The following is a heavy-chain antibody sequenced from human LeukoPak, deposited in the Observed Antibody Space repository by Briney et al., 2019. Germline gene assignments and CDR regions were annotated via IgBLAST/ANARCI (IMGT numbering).Heavy chain of an antibody. Sequence: ASVKVSCKASGGTLSSYAISWVRQAPGQGLEWMGGIIPIFGTANYAQKFQGRVTITTDESTSTAYMELSSLRSEDTAVYYCARGWFFGVVILSWFDPWGQGTLVTVSS. V-gene: IGHV1-69*05. CDR3: ARGWFFGVVILSWFDP. J-gene: IGHJ5*02. D-gene: IGHD3-3*01. CDR2: IIPIFGTA. CDR1: GGTLSSYA.